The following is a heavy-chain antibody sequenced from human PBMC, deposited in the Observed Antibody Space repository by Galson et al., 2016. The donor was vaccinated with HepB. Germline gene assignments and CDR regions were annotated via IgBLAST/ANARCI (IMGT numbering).Heavy chain of an antibody. V-gene: IGHV1-18*01. CDR2: ISASNGNT. D-gene: IGHD6-13*01. J-gene: IGHJ5*02. Sequence: SVKVSCKASGYRFTSYGFSWLRQAPGQGLEWMGWISASNGNTDYPQKFQGRVTMTTDTSTNTAYMEMRSLRSDDTAVYYCAGDDKSGSWSWFDPGGQGTLVTVSS. CDR1: GYRFTSYG. CDR3: AGDDKSGSWSWFDP.